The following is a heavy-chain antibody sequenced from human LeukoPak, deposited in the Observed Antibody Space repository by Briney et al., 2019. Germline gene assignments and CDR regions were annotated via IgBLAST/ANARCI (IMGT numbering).Heavy chain of an antibody. CDR2: IYYSGST. V-gene: IGHV4-59*01. CDR3: ARMIAPDIVVSGYFDL. D-gene: IGHD2-15*01. CDR1: GGSISSYY. Sequence: SETLSLTCTVSGGSISSYYWSWIRQPPGKGLEWIGYIYYSGSTNYNPSLKSRVTISVDTSKNQFSLKLSSVTAADTAVYYCARMIAPDIVVSGYFDLWGRGTLVTVSS. J-gene: IGHJ2*01.